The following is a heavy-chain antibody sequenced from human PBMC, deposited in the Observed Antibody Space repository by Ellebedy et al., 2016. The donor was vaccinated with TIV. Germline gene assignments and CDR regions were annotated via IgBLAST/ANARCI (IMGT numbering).Heavy chain of an antibody. Sequence: GESLKISCETSGFTFSSYGMHWVRQAPGKGLEWVAVIWYDGSNKYYADSVKGRFTISRDNSKNTLYLQMNSLRPEDTALYYCAKDTTMTYYYGLDVWGQGTTVTVSS. D-gene: IGHD3-22*01. CDR3: AKDTTMTYYYGLDV. CDR2: IWYDGSNK. V-gene: IGHV3-30*02. CDR1: GFTFSSYG. J-gene: IGHJ6*02.